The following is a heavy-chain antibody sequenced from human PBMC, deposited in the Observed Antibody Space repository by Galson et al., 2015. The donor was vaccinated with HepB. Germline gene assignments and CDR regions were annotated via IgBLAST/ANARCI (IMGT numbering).Heavy chain of an antibody. J-gene: IGHJ3*02. Sequence: CAISGDSVSSNSAAWDWIRQSPSRGLEWLGRTYYRSKWYNDYAVSVKSRITINPDTSKNQFSLQLNSVTPEDTAVYYCARDWYSGSSDAFDIWGQGTMVTVSS. D-gene: IGHD1-26*01. CDR3: ARDWYSGSSDAFDI. CDR1: GDSVSSNSAA. CDR2: TYYRSKWYN. V-gene: IGHV6-1*01.